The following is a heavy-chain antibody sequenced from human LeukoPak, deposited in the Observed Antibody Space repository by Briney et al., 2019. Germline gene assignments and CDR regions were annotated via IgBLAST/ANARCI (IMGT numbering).Heavy chain of an antibody. V-gene: IGHV4-30-4*08. CDR2: IYYSGST. Sequence: PSQTLSLTCTVSGGSISSGDYYWSWIRQPPGKGLEWIGYIYYSGSTYYNPSLKSRVTISVDTSKNQFSLKLSSVTAADTAVYYCARDLHGSWYYLDYWGQGTLVTVSS. D-gene: IGHD6-13*01. CDR1: GGSISSGDYY. CDR3: ARDLHGSWYYLDY. J-gene: IGHJ4*02.